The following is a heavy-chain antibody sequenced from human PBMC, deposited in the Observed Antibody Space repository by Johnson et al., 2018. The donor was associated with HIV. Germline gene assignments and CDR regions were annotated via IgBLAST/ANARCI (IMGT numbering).Heavy chain of an antibody. CDR1: GFTFSSYG. CDR3: AREGAWELRPDAFEI. Sequence: QVQLVESGGGVVQPGRSLRLSCAASGFTFSSYGMHWVRQAPGKGLEWVAVIWYDGSNKYYADSVKGRFTISRDNSKNTLYLQMNSLRAEDTAVYYCAREGAWELRPDAFEIWGQGTMVTVSS. V-gene: IGHV3-33*01. J-gene: IGHJ3*02. CDR2: IWYDGSNK. D-gene: IGHD1-7*01.